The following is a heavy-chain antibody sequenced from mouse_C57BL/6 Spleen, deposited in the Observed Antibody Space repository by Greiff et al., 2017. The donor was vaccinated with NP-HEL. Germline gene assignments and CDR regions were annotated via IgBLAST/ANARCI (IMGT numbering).Heavy chain of an antibody. Sequence: VQLQQSGPELVKPGASVKIPCKASGYTFTDYNMDWVKQSHGKSLEWIGDINPNNGGTIYNQKFKGKATLTVDKSSSTAYMQLSSLTSEDSAVYYCARGGLLRSFYAMDYWGQGTSVTVSS. CDR2: INPNNGGT. J-gene: IGHJ4*01. CDR3: ARGGLLRSFYAMDY. D-gene: IGHD1-1*01. V-gene: IGHV1-18*01. CDR1: GYTFTDYN.